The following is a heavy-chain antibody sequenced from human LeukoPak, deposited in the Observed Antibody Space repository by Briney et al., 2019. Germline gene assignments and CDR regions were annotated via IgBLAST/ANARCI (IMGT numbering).Heavy chain of an antibody. CDR1: GFTFSDYY. CDR2: ISSSGSTI. V-gene: IGHV3-11*01. D-gene: IGHD5-12*01. Sequence: PGGSLRLSWAASGFTFSDYYMSWIRQAPGKGLEWVSYISSSGSTIYYADSVKGRFTISRDNAKNSLYLQMNSLRAEDTAVYYCARRIVATKAYYFDYWGQGTLVTVSS. CDR3: ARRIVATKAYYFDY. J-gene: IGHJ4*02.